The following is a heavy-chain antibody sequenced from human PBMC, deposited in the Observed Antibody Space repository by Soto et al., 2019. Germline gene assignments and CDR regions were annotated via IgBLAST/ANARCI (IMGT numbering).Heavy chain of an antibody. D-gene: IGHD2-2*01. V-gene: IGHV4-34*01. J-gene: IGHJ4*02. CDR3: AGGPVPAAPRYYFDY. Sequence: SETLSLTCAVYGGSFSGYCWSWIRQPPGKGLEWIGEINHSGITNYNPSLKSRVTISVDTSKNQFSLKLSSVTAADTAVYYCAGGPVPAAPRYYFDYWGQGPLITFST. CDR2: INHSGIT. CDR1: GGSFSGYC.